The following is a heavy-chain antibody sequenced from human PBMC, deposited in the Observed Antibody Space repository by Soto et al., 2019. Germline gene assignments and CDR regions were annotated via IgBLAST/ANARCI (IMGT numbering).Heavy chain of an antibody. J-gene: IGHJ4*02. Sequence: RLSCAASGFTFSSYSMNWVRQAPGKGLEWVSSISSSSSYIYYADSVKGRFTISRDNAKNSLYLQMNSLRAEDTAVYYCARDYSSYGPFDYWGQGTLVTVSS. CDR3: ARDYSSYGPFDY. V-gene: IGHV3-21*01. CDR2: ISSSSSYI. D-gene: IGHD5-18*01. CDR1: GFTFSSYS.